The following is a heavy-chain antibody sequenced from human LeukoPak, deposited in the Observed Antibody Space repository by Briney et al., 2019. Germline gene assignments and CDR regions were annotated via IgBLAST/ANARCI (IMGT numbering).Heavy chain of an antibody. J-gene: IGHJ4*02. CDR1: GGSISSSSYY. Sequence: PSETLSLTCTVSGGSISSSSYYWGWIRQPPGKGLEWVSAISGSGSYTDYADSVKGRFTISKDNSKNTLYMRMSSLRAEDTAVYFCAKRRYDSSGHFDSWGQGTLVTVSS. V-gene: IGHV3-23*01. D-gene: IGHD3-22*01. CDR3: AKRRYDSSGHFDS. CDR2: ISGSGSYT.